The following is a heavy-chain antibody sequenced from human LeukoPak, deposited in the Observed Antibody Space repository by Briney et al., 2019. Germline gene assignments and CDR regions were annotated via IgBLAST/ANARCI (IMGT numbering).Heavy chain of an antibody. Sequence: GGSLRLSCAASGLTFSSYAMCWVRQAPGKGLEWVSAISGSGGSTYYADSVKGRFTISRDNSKNTLYLQMNSLRAEDTAVYYCANARITMVRGVIENFDYWGQGTLVTVSS. CDR2: ISGSGGST. CDR1: GLTFSSYA. CDR3: ANARITMVRGVIENFDY. D-gene: IGHD3-10*01. J-gene: IGHJ4*02. V-gene: IGHV3-23*01.